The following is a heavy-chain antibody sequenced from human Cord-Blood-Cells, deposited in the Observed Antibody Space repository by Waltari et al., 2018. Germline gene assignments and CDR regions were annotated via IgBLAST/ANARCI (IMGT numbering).Heavy chain of an antibody. CDR1: GFTFSSYD. D-gene: IGHD3-3*01. CDR2: IVTAGDT. J-gene: IGHJ3*02. V-gene: IGHV3-13*01. Sequence: EVQLVESGGGLVQPGGSLRLACAASGFTFSSYDMHWVRQAPGKGLEWVSAIVTAGDTYYPGSGKGRFTISRENAKNSLYLQMNSLRAGDTAVYYCARRSGDAFDIWGQGTMVTVSS. CDR3: ARRSGDAFDI.